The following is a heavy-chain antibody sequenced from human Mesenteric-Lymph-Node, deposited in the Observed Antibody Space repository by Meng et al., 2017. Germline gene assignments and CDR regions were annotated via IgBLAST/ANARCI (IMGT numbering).Heavy chain of an antibody. CDR2: IYTSGST. J-gene: IGHJ4*02. CDR3: ARSPLDCSGGSCYFNYFDY. V-gene: IGHV4-61*02. D-gene: IGHD2-15*01. Sequence: SETLSLTCIVSGGSVSSGSHYWSWIRQPAGKGLEWIGRIYTSGSTNYNPSLQSRVTISADTSKNQFSLKLNSVTAADTAVYYCARSPLDCSGGSCYFNYFDYWGQGTLV. CDR1: GGSVSSGSHY.